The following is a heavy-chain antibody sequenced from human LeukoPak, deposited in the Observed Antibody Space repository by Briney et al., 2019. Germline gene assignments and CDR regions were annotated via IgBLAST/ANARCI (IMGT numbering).Heavy chain of an antibody. CDR2: IRYDGNYK. J-gene: IGHJ4*02. D-gene: IGHD5-18*01. CDR3: AKDPQRGYSYGPMDY. CDR1: GFTFSDYG. Sequence: GGSLRLSCGASGFTFSDYGMHWVRQAPGKGLEWVAFIRYDGNYKYYADSVKGRFTISRDTSKKMLYLQMNSLRGEDTAVYYCAKDPQRGYSYGPMDYWGQGTLVTVSS. V-gene: IGHV3-30*02.